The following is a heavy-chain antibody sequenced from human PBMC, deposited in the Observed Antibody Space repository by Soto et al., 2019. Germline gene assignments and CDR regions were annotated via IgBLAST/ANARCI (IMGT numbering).Heavy chain of an antibody. CDR1: GYTFTSYG. CDR2: ISAYNGNT. V-gene: IGHV1-18*04. D-gene: IGHD6-19*01. CDR3: ARDVAVAGTGWFDP. Sequence: ASVKVSCKASGYTFTSYGISWVRQAPGQGLEWMGWISAYNGNTNYAQKLQGRVTMTTDTSTSTAYMELRSLRSDDTAVYYCARDVAVAGTGWFDPWGQGTLVTVSS. J-gene: IGHJ5*02.